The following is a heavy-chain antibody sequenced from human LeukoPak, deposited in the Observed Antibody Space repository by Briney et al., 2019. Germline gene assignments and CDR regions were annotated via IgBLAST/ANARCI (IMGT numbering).Heavy chain of an antibody. CDR2: ISGSGGST. J-gene: IGHJ4*02. Sequence: GGSLRLSCAASGFTFSTYAMTWVRQAPGKGLEWVSAISGSGGSTYYADSVKGRFTISRDNSKNTLYLQMNSLRAEDTAVYYCAKDRRPSYYYGSGSDYWGQGTLVTVSS. CDR1: GFTFSTYA. V-gene: IGHV3-23*01. D-gene: IGHD3-10*01. CDR3: AKDRRPSYYYGSGSDY.